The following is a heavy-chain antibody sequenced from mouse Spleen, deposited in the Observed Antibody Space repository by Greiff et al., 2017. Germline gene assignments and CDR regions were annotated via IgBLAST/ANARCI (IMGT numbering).Heavy chain of an antibody. CDR1: GYTFTDYN. CDR3: ARSYYYGSSPWFAY. CDR2: INPNNGGT. Sequence: VQLQQSGPELVKPGASVKMSCKASGYTFTDYNMHWVKQSHGKSLEWIGYINPNNGGTSYNQKFKGKATLTVNKSSSTAYMELRSLTSEDSAVYYCARSYYYGSSPWFAYWGQGTLVTVSA. D-gene: IGHD1-1*01. J-gene: IGHJ3*01. V-gene: IGHV1-22*01.